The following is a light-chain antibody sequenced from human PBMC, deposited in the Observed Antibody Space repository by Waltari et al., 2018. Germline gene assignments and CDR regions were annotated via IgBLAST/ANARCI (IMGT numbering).Light chain of an antibody. Sequence: DIVMTQSPDSLAVSLGERATINCKSSQTVLYSANNKNYLTWYQHQPGQPPKLLISWESIRESGVPDRVTGRWSGTDFTLTISSLQAEDVAVYYCQQHYTTPWTFGQGTKVEIK. CDR1: QTVLYSANNKNY. J-gene: IGKJ1*01. CDR2: WES. CDR3: QQHYTTPWT. V-gene: IGKV4-1*01.